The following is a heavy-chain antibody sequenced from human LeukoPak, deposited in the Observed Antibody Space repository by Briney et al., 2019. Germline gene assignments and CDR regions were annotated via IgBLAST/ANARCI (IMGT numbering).Heavy chain of an antibody. CDR3: TRGWSSAGVFDT. Sequence: SETLSLTCSVSGFSIGTGYSWGWIRQPPGKGLEWIGTIYHRGNTYYNPSLMSRVTISLDTSKNQFSLEMKSVTAADTAVYYCTRGWSSAGVFDTWGQGTVVTVSS. V-gene: IGHV4-38-2*01. CDR2: IYHRGNT. D-gene: IGHD6-19*01. J-gene: IGHJ3*02. CDR1: GFSIGTGYS.